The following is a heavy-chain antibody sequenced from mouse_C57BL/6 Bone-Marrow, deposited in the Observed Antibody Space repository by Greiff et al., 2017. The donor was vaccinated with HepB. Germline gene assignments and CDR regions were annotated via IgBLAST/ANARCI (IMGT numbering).Heavy chain of an antibody. CDR1: GYSITSGYY. D-gene: IGHD4-1*01. CDR3: ARAVNWDGSYAMDY. CDR2: ISYDGSN. V-gene: IGHV3-6*01. Sequence: EVQLQQSGPGLVKPSQSLSLTCSVTGYSITSGYYWNWIRQFPGNKLEWMGYISYDGSNNYNPSLKNRISITRDTSKNQFFLKLNSVTTEDTATYYCARAVNWDGSYAMDYWGQGTSVTVSS. J-gene: IGHJ4*01.